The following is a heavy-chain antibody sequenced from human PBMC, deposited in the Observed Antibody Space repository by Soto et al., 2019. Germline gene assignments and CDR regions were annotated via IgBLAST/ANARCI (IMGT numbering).Heavy chain of an antibody. J-gene: IGHJ4*02. CDR2: IYPGDSDT. V-gene: IGHV5-51*01. D-gene: IGHD6-6*01. CDR3: ARHSTRASFGYSSSSDDFDY. CDR1: GYSFTSYW. Sequence: GESLKISCKGSGYSFTSYWIGWVRQMPGKGLEWMGIIYPGDSDTRYSPSFQGQVTISADKSISTAYLQWSGLKASDTAMYYCARHSTRASFGYSSSSDDFDYWGQGTLVTVSS.